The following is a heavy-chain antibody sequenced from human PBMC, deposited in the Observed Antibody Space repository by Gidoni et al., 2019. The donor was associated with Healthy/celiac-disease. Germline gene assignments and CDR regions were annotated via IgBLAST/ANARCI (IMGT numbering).Heavy chain of an antibody. D-gene: IGHD6-19*01. CDR2: ISSSSSYI. J-gene: IGHJ6*02. V-gene: IGHV3-21*01. Sequence: EVQLVESGGNLVKPGGSLRLSCAASGFTFSSYSMNWVRQAPGKGLECVSSISSSSSYIYYADSVKGRFTISRDNAKNSLYLQMNSLRAEDTAVYYCARGSVYSSEGYYYGMDVWGQGTTVTVSS. CDR1: GFTFSSYS. CDR3: ARGSVYSSEGYYYGMDV.